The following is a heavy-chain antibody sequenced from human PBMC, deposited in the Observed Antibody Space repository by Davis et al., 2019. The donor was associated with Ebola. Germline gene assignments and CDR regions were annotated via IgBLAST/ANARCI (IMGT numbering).Heavy chain of an antibody. D-gene: IGHD4-17*01. V-gene: IGHV3-53*01. CDR3: AARGHDDGDPPLDS. J-gene: IGHJ5*01. CDR2: MYTAGSI. Sequence: GESLKISCAVSGFTVRGNYMTWVRQAPGKGLEWVSTMYTAGSISYADSVKGRFTISGDTSENTLYLQMNSLKAEDTAVYYCAARGHDDGDPPLDSWGQGTLVTVSS. CDR1: GFTVRGNY.